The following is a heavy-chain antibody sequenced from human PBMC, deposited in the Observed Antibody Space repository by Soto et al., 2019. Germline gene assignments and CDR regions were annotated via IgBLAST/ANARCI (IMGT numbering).Heavy chain of an antibody. D-gene: IGHD2-15*01. Sequence: PGGSLRLSCAASGFTFSSYAMSWVRQAPGKGLEWVSAISGSGGSTYYAGSVKGRFTISRDNSKNTLYLQMNSLRAEDTAVYYCAKGLRYCSGGSCYASLTGMGSSHYWRHGPPVTVSS. CDR1: GFTFSSYA. V-gene: IGHV3-23*01. CDR3: AKGLRYCSGGSCYASLTGMGSSHY. J-gene: IGHJ4*01. CDR2: ISGSGGST.